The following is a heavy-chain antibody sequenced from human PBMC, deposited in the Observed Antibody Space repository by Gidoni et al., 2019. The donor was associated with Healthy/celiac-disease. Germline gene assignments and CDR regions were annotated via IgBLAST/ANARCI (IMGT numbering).Heavy chain of an antibody. CDR1: GFTFDDYA. V-gene: IGHV3-9*01. D-gene: IGHD1-26*01. J-gene: IGHJ4*02. CDR3: AKDMGIRYDQGTIVGATDYFDY. Sequence: EVQLVESGGGLVQPGRSLRLSCAASGFTFDDYAMHWVRQAPGKGLEWVSGISWNSGSIGYADSVKGRFTISRDNAKNSLYLQMNSLRAEDTALYYCAKDMGIRYDQGTIVGATDYFDYWGQGTLVTVSS. CDR2: ISWNSGSI.